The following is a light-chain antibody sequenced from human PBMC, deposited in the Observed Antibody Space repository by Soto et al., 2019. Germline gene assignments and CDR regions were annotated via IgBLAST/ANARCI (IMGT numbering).Light chain of an antibody. J-gene: IGKJ2*01. CDR2: GAS. CDR3: QQYNNWPYT. CDR1: QSISNN. Sequence: EIVMTQSPDTLSVSPGESATLSCRARQSISNNLAWYQQKPGQAPRLLIYGASTRTTGIPARFSGSGSGTQFTLTISSLRSEDFAVYYCQQYNNWPYTFAQGTKLEI. V-gene: IGKV3-15*01.